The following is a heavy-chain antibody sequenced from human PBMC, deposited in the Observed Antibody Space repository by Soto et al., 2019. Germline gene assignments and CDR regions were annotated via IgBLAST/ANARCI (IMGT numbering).Heavy chain of an antibody. Sequence: QVQLVQSGAEVKKPGSSVKVSCKASGGTFSSYAISWVRQAPGQGLEWMGGIIPIFGTANYAQKFQGRVTITADESTSTAYMELSSLSSEDTAVYCCAREGQWLIPGTFDIWGQGTMVTVSS. V-gene: IGHV1-69*01. CDR1: GGTFSSYA. CDR2: IIPIFGTA. CDR3: AREGQWLIPGTFDI. D-gene: IGHD6-19*01. J-gene: IGHJ3*02.